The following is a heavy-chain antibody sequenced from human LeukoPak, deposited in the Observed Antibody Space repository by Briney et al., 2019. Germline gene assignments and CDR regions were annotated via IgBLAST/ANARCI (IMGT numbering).Heavy chain of an antibody. Sequence: SETLSLTCTVSGGSIGSYYWSWIRQPPGKGLEWIGYIYYSGSTNYNPSLKSRVTISVDTSKNQFSLKLSSVTAADTAVYYCASLSGYYYGFCFQHWGQGTLVTVSS. D-gene: IGHD3-22*01. V-gene: IGHV4-59*01. J-gene: IGHJ1*01. CDR1: GGSIGSYY. CDR2: IYYSGST. CDR3: ASLSGYYYGFCFQH.